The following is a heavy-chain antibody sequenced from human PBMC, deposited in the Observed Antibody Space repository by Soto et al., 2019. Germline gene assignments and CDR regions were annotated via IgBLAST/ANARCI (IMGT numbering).Heavy chain of an antibody. CDR2: INHSGST. CDR3: ASGRTLLTGTSLDY. V-gene: IGHV4-34*01. Sequence: HVQLQQWGAGLLKPSETLSLTCAVYSGSFSGYYWSWIRQPPGQGLEWIGEINHSGSTNYKPSLRSGVTISVDPSKNPLSLKVSSVTAADTAIYYCASGRTLLTGTSLDYWGQGTMDTVSS. J-gene: IGHJ4*02. D-gene: IGHD1-1*01. CDR1: SGSFSGYY.